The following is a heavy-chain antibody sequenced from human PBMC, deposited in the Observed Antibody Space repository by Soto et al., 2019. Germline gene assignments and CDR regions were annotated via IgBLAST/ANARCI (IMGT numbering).Heavy chain of an antibody. D-gene: IGHD6-13*01. CDR1: GGSISSYY. Sequence: GTLTLTCTVSGGSISSYYWSWIRQPAGKGLEWIGYIYYSGSTNYNPSLKSRVTISVDTSKNQFSLKLSSVTAADTAVYYCARDGAAAGTPYGMDVWGQGTTVTVSS. V-gene: IGHV4-59*01. CDR3: ARDGAAAGTPYGMDV. CDR2: IYYSGST. J-gene: IGHJ6*02.